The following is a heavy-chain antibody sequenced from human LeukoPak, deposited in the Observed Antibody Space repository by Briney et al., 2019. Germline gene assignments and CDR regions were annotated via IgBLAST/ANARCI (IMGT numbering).Heavy chain of an antibody. V-gene: IGHV4-59*01. CDR3: AGRLWRRDGYNLSAFDI. Sequence: SETLSLTCTVSGGSISSYYWNWIRQPPGKGLEWIGYIYYSGSTNYNPSLKSRVTISVDTSKNQFSLKLSSVTAADTAVYYCAGRLWRRDGYNLSAFDIWGQGTMVTASS. CDR1: GGSISSYY. CDR2: IYYSGST. D-gene: IGHD5-24*01. J-gene: IGHJ3*02.